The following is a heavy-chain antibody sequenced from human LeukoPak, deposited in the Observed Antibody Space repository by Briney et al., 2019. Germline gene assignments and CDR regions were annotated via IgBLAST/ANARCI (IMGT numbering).Heavy chain of an antibody. CDR1: GFTFSSYA. D-gene: IGHD2-2*01. V-gene: IGHV3-23*01. CDR3: FGLRRYCSSTSCDNDY. CDR2: ISSSGGST. Sequence: GGSLRLSCAASGFTFSSYAMSWVRQAPGKGLEWVSAISSSGGSTYYADSVKGRFTISRDNSKNTLYLQMNSLRAEDTAVYYCFGLRRYCSSTSCDNDYWGQGTLVTVSS. J-gene: IGHJ4*02.